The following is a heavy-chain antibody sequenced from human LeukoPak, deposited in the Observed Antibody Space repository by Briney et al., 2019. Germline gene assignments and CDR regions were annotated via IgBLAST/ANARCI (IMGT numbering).Heavy chain of an antibody. CDR3: ASLNHYYDSSC. J-gene: IGHJ4*02. CDR1: GFTFSSYW. V-gene: IGHV3-74*01. CDR2: INSDGSST. D-gene: IGHD3-22*01. Sequence: GGSLRLSCAASGFTFSSYWMHWVRQSPGKGLVWVSRINSDGSSTSYADSVKGRFTISRDNAKNTLYLQMNSLRAEDTAVYYCASLNHYYDSSCWGQGTLVTVSS.